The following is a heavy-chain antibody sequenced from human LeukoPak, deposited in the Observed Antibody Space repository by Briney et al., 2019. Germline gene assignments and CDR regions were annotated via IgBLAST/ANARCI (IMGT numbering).Heavy chain of an antibody. V-gene: IGHV4-59*01. Sequence: PSETLSLTCTVSGGSISSYYWNWIRQPPGKGLEWIGYIYYSGTTNYNPSLKSRVTVSLDTSNNQFSLKLSSVTAADTAVYYCARGADYIWGTYVHFFDYWGPGTLVTVSS. CDR1: GGSISSYY. J-gene: IGHJ4*02. CDR2: IYYSGTT. D-gene: IGHD3-16*01. CDR3: ARGADYIWGTYVHFFDY.